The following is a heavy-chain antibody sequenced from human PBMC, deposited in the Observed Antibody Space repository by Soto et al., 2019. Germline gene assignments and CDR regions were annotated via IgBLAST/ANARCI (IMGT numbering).Heavy chain of an antibody. D-gene: IGHD3-16*01. CDR3: ATGLEYYSYFDY. Sequence: PGGSLRLSCAASGFTFSSYSVNWVRQAPGKGLEWVAVISYDGSNKYYADSVKGRFTISRDNSKNTLYLQMNSLRAEDTAVYYCATGLEYYSYFDYWGQGTLVTVSS. CDR2: ISYDGSNK. J-gene: IGHJ4*02. CDR1: GFTFSSYS. V-gene: IGHV3-30*03.